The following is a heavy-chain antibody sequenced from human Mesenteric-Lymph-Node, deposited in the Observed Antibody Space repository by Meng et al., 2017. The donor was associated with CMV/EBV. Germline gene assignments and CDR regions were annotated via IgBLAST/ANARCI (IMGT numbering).Heavy chain of an antibody. Sequence: ASVKVSCKASGYTFTGYYMHWVRQAPGQGLEWMGWINPNSGGTNYAQKFQGRVTMTRDTSISTAYMEVSSLRSEDTAVYFCARGPPTYYDFWSGYPPLYWGQGTLVTVSS. D-gene: IGHD3-3*01. CDR3: ARGPPTYYDFWSGYPPLY. CDR1: GYTFTGYY. CDR2: INPNSGGT. J-gene: IGHJ4*02. V-gene: IGHV1-2*02.